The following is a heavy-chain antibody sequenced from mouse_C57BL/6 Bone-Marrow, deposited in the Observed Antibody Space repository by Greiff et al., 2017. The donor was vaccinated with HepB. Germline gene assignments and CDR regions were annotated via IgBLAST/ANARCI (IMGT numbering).Heavy chain of an antibody. J-gene: IGHJ1*03. D-gene: IGHD1-1*01. CDR2: ISSDGGST. CDR1: EYEFPSHD. V-gene: IGHV5-2*01. CDR3: ARQGSSSYWYFDV. Sequence: EVKLMESGGGLVQPGESLKLSCESNEYEFPSHDMSWVRKTPEKRLELVAAISSDGGSTYYPDTMERRFIISRDNTKKTLYLQMSSLRSEDTALYYCARQGSSSYWYFDVWGTGTTVTVSS.